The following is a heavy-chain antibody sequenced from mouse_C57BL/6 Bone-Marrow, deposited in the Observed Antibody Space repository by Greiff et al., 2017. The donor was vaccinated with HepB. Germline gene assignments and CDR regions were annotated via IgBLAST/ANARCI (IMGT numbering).Heavy chain of an antibody. V-gene: IGHV14-3*01. CDR2: IDPANGNT. D-gene: IGHD1-1*01. CDR3: ARRVGRRSSYWYFDV. CDR1: GFNIKNTY. Sequence: VQLKQSVAELVRPGASVKLSCTASGFNIKNTYMHWVKQRPEQGLEWIGRIDPANGNTKYAPKFQGKATITADTSSNTAYLQLSSLTSEDTAIYYCARRVGRRSSYWYFDVWGTGTTVTVSS. J-gene: IGHJ1*03.